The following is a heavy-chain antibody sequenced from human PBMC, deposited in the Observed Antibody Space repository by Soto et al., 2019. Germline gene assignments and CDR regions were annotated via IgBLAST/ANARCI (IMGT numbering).Heavy chain of an antibody. J-gene: IGHJ4*02. CDR3: AKDRGSSWFDY. CDR2: ISGSGGST. V-gene: IGHV3-23*01. CDR1: GFTFSSYA. Sequence: GGSLRLSCAASGFTFSSYAMSWVRPAPGRGLEWVSAISGSGGSTYYADSVKGRFTISRDNSKNTLYLQMNSLRAEDTAVYYCAKDRGSSWFDYWGQGTLVTVSS. D-gene: IGHD6-13*01.